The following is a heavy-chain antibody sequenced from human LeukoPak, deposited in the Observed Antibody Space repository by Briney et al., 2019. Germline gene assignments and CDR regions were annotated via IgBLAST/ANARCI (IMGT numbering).Heavy chain of an antibody. CDR3: ARAGIAARTITQLDMGIGY. V-gene: IGHV4-34*01. J-gene: IGHJ4*02. CDR2: INHSGST. Sequence: SETLSLTCAVYGGSFSGYYWSWIRQPPGKGLEWIGEINHSGSTSYNPSLKSRVTISVDTSKNQFSLKLSSVTAADTAVYYCARAGIAARTITQLDMGIGYWGQGTLVTVSS. D-gene: IGHD6-6*01. CDR1: GGSFSGYY.